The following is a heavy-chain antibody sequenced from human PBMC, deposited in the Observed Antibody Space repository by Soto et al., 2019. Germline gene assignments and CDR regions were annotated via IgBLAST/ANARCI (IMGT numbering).Heavy chain of an antibody. D-gene: IGHD2-21*02. V-gene: IGHV1-2*02. Sequence: QVQLVQSGAEVKKPGASVKVSCKVSGYTFTGNYMHWMRQAPGQGPEWMGWINPRNSDTDYAQKFQGRVTITRDTSISTAYMDLSILTSDDTAIYFYVRGGCVDVVTPTRIVFDYWGQGTLLTVSS. CDR3: VRGGCVDVVTPTRIVFDY. CDR1: GYTFTGNY. CDR2: INPRNSDT. J-gene: IGHJ4*02.